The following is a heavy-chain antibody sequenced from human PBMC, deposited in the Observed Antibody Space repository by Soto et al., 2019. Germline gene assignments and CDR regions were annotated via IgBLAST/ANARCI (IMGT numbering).Heavy chain of an antibody. D-gene: IGHD2-2*01. CDR3: ARDASNILGYCSSTSCYYFDY. CDR1: GGSISSGGYY. Sequence: SETLSLTCTVSGGSISSGGYYWSWIRQHTGKGLEWIGYIYYSGSTYYNPSLKSRVTISVDTSKNQFSLKLSSVTAADTAVYYCARDASNILGYCSSTSCYYFDYWGQGTLVTVSS. CDR2: IYYSGST. V-gene: IGHV4-31*03. J-gene: IGHJ4*02.